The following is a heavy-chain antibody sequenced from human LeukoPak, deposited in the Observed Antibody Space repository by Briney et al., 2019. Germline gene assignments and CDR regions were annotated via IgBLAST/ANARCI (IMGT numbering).Heavy chain of an antibody. V-gene: IGHV3-66*04. CDR1: GFTVSSNY. J-gene: IGHJ3*02. CDR3: ARHLCTRAFDI. Sequence: PGGSLRLSCAASGFTVSSNYMSWVRQAPGKGLEWVSVIYSGGSTYYADSVKGRFTISRDNSKNTLYLQMNSLRAEDTAVYYCARHLCTRAFDIWGQGTMVTVSS. CDR2: IYSGGST. D-gene: IGHD2/OR15-2a*01.